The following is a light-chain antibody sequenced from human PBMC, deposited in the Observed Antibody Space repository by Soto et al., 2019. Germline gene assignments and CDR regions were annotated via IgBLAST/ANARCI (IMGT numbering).Light chain of an antibody. CDR2: DDN. J-gene: IGLJ1*01. CDR3: GSWDSSLSVDL. V-gene: IGLV1-51*01. Sequence: QSVLAQPPSVSAAPGQNVTISCSGSSSNIGGNSVSWYQQLPGTAPKLLIYDDNKRPSGIPDRFSGSKSGTSATLGITGFQTGDEADYYCGSWDSSLSVDLFGTGNKVTVL. CDR1: SSNIGGNS.